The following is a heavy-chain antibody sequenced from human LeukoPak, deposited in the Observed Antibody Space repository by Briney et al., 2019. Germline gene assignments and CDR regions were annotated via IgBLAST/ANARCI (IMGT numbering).Heavy chain of an antibody. J-gene: IGHJ3*02. V-gene: IGHV4-30-4*01. CDR3: ARVSLGYQLLYRAMGAFDI. CDR2: IYYSGST. CDR1: GGSISSGDYY. Sequence: SQTLSLTCTVSGGSISSGDYYWSWIRQPPGKGLEWIGYIYYSGSTYYNPSLKSRVTISVDTSKNQFSLKLSSVTAADTAVYYCARVSLGYQLLYRAMGAFDIWGQGTKVTVSS. D-gene: IGHD2-2*02.